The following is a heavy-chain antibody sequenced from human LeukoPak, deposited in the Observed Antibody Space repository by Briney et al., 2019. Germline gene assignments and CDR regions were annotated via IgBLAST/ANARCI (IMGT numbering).Heavy chain of an antibody. CDR2: IYHSGST. D-gene: IGHD3-10*01. CDR1: GGSISSSNW. Sequence: PSGTLSLTCAVSGGSISSSNWWSWVRQPPGKGLEWIGEIYHSGSTNYNPSLKSRVTISVDKSKNQFSLKLSSVTAADTAVYFFVRATGITKDAFDRWSPGTMVTVDS. CDR3: VRATGITKDAFDR. V-gene: IGHV4-4*02. J-gene: IGHJ3*02.